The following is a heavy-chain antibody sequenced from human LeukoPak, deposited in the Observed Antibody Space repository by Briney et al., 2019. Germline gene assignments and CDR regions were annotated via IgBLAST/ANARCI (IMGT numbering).Heavy chain of an antibody. Sequence: SVKVSCKASGYTFTSYGISWVRQAPGQGLEWMGRIIPILGIANYAQKFQGRVTITADKSTSTAYMELSSLRSEDTAVYYCASLLAAAGNGNWGQGTLVTVSS. V-gene: IGHV1-69*04. CDR2: IIPILGIA. J-gene: IGHJ4*02. CDR3: ASLLAAAGNGN. CDR1: GYTFTSYG. D-gene: IGHD6-13*01.